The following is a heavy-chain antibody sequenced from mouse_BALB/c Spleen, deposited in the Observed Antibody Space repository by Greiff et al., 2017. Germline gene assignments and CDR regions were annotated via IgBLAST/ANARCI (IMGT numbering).Heavy chain of an antibody. D-gene: IGHD1-2*01. CDR1: GFTFSSYG. CDR2: INSNGGST. Sequence: EVNVVESGGGLVQPGGSLKLSCAASGFTFSSYGMSWVRQTPDKRLELVATINSNGGSTYYPDSVKGRFTISRDNAKNTLYLQMSSLKSEDTAMYYCARDNYGYPFAYWGQGTLVTVSA. V-gene: IGHV5-6-3*01. J-gene: IGHJ3*01. CDR3: ARDNYGYPFAY.